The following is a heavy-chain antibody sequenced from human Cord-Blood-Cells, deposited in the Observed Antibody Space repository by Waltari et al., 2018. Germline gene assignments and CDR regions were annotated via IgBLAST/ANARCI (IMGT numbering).Heavy chain of an antibody. J-gene: IGHJ4*02. V-gene: IGHV4-39*01. CDR2: IYYSGST. CDR3: AGVDVLRFLEWLPSFDY. CDR1: GGSISSSSYY. D-gene: IGHD3-3*01. Sequence: QLQLQESGAGLVKPSETLSLTCTVSGGSISSSSYYWGWIRQHPGKGLEWIGSIYYSGSTYYNPSLKSRVTISVDTSKNQFSLKLSSVTAADTAVYYCAGVDVLRFLEWLPSFDYWGQGTLVTVSS.